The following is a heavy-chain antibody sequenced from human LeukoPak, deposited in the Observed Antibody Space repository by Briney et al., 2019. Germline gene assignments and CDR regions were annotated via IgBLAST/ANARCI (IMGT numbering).Heavy chain of an antibody. CDR1: GFTFRHYA. D-gene: IGHD3-16*01. V-gene: IGHV3-30*04. Sequence: NPGGSLRLSCAASGFTFRHYAVHWVRQAPGRGLEWVAVLSFDGAHKYYAESVKGRFTISKDNSNNTLFLQMDSLGLEDTALYYCVRARAGGLDYWGQGTLVTVSS. J-gene: IGHJ4*02. CDR3: VRARAGGLDY. CDR2: LSFDGAHK.